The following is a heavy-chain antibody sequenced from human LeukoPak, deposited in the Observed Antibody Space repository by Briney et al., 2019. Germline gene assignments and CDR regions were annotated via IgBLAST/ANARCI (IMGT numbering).Heavy chain of an antibody. V-gene: IGHV1-69*04. CDR2: IIPILHIT. CDR3: ARELEQYYYDSSGSPYFDY. D-gene: IGHD3-22*01. Sequence: SVKVSCKASGGTFSSYAISWVRQAPGQGLEWMGRIIPILHITNYAQKFRGRVTITADKSTSTAYMELSSLRSEGTAVYYCARELEQYYYDSSGSPYFDYWGQGTLVTVSS. CDR1: GGTFSSYA. J-gene: IGHJ4*02.